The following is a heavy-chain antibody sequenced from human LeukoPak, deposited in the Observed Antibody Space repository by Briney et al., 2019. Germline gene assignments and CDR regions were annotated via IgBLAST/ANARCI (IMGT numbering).Heavy chain of an antibody. D-gene: IGHD6-19*01. CDR3: ARANSGWSINFDY. CDR1: GGSISSSSYY. V-gene: IGHV4-39*07. Sequence: PSETLSLTCTVSGGSISSSSYYWGWIRQPPGKGLEWIGEIDHSGSTNYNPSLKSRVTISVDTSKNQFSLKLSSVTAADTAVYYCARANSGWSINFDYWDQGTLVTVSS. J-gene: IGHJ4*02. CDR2: IDHSGST.